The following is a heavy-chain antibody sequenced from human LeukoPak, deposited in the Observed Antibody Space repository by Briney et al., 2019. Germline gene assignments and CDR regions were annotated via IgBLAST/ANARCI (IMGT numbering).Heavy chain of an antibody. V-gene: IGHV1-18*01. CDR1: GYTFTSYG. J-gene: IGHJ4*02. Sequence: ASVKVSCKAPGYTFTSYGINWVRQAPGQGLEWMGWISAYNGNTNYAQRLQGRVTMTTDTSTSTAYMELRSLRSDDTAVYYCARVPATDYYASSGYPPHVIDRKFDYWGQGTLVTVSS. CDR2: ISAYNGNT. CDR3: ARVPATDYYASSGYPPHVIDRKFDY. D-gene: IGHD3-22*01.